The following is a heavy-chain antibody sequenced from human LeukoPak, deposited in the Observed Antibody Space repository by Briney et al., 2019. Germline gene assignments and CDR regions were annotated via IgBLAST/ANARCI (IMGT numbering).Heavy chain of an antibody. Sequence: GGSLRLSFAASGFTFTKAWMTGVGQAPGKGLEWIGRIRSITDGGTTEYAAPVKGKFNISRDDSTNTLYLQMSSLNTVDTAVYYCTTAVRGGNFLDSWGQGTLVTVSS. V-gene: IGHV3-15*01. D-gene: IGHD1-7*01. CDR3: TTAVRGGNFLDS. CDR1: GFTFTKAW. J-gene: IGHJ4*02. CDR2: IRSITDGGTT.